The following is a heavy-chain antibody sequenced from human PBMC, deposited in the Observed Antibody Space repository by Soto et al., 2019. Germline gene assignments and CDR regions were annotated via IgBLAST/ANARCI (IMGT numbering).Heavy chain of an antibody. CDR2: IYSGGRT. Sequence: GSLRLSCAASGFTVSSNYMSWVRQAPGKGLEWVSIIYSGGRTYYADSVKGRFTISRDNSKNTLYLQMNSLRAEDTAVYYCAKDAGWTYTFDYWGQGTLVTVYS. V-gene: IGHV3-53*01. D-gene: IGHD3-3*01. CDR3: AKDAGWTYTFDY. CDR1: GFTVSSNY. J-gene: IGHJ4*02.